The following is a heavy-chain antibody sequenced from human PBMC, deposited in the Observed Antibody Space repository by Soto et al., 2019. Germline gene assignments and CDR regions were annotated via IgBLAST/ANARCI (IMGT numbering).Heavy chain of an antibody. CDR2: IYPGDSDT. J-gene: IGHJ6*02. V-gene: IGHV5-51*01. D-gene: IGHD1-26*01. Sequence: GVSKKISYKGSGYSFTSYWIGWVRQMPGKGLEWMGIIYPGDSDTRYSPSFQGQVTISADKSISTAYLQWSSLKASGTAMYYCARRGAEIYYGMDVWGQGTTVTVSS. CDR3: ARRGAEIYYGMDV. CDR1: GYSFTSYW.